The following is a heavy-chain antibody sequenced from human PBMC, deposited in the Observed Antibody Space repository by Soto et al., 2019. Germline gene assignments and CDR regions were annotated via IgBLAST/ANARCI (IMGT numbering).Heavy chain of an antibody. CDR1: GYSFTSYW. Sequence: PGESLKISCKGSGYSFTSYWIGWVRQMPGKGLEWMGIIYPGDSDTRYSPSFQGQVTISADKSISTAYLQWSSLKASDTAMYYCARTAAAGKYYNGMDVWGQGTTVTVSS. CDR3: ARTAAAGKYYNGMDV. CDR2: IYPGDSDT. J-gene: IGHJ6*02. D-gene: IGHD6-13*01. V-gene: IGHV5-51*01.